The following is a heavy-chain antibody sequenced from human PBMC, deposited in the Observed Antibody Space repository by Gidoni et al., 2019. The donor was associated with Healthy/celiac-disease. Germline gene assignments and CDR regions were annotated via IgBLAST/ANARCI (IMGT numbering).Heavy chain of an antibody. CDR2: IWYDGSNK. D-gene: IGHD2-2*01. J-gene: IGHJ4*02. V-gene: IGHV3-33*01. CDR3: ARDRADIVVVPEASIPLDY. Sequence: LEWVAVIWYDGSNKYYADSVKGRFTISRDNSKNTLYLQMNSLRAEDTAVYYCARDRADIVVVPEASIPLDYWGQGTLVTVSS.